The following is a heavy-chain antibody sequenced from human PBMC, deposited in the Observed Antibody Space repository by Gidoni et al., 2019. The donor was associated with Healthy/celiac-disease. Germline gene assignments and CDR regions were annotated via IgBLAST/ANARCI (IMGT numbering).Heavy chain of an antibody. CDR2: IYPGDSDT. D-gene: IGHD6-19*01. CDR3: ARGDSSGWASAKYFQH. V-gene: IGHV5-51*01. J-gene: IGHJ1*01. Sequence: EVQLVQSGAEVKKPGASLKVSCKGSGYTFTSSWIGWVRQMPGQGLEWMGIIYPGDSDTRYSPSFQGQVTISADKSISTAYLQWSSLKASDTAMYYCARGDSSGWASAKYFQHWGQGTLVTVSS. CDR1: GYTFTSSW.